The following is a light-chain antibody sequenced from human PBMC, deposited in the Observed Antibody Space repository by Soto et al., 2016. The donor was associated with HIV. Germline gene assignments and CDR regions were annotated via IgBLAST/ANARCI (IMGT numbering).Light chain of an antibody. CDR3: QQYYTYPPT. J-gene: IGKJ2*01. CDR1: QGISSY. Sequence: AIRMTQSPSSFSASTGDRVTITCRASQGISSYLAWYQQKPGKAPKLLIYTASTLQSGVPSRFSGSGSGTEFTLTIGCLQSEDFAAYYCQQYYTYPPTFGQGTKLEIK. V-gene: IGKV1-8*01. CDR2: TAS.